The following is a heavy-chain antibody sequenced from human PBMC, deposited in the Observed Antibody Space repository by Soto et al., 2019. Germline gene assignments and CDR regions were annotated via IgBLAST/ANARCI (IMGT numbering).Heavy chain of an antibody. CDR1: GYTFLNHD. J-gene: IGHJ4*02. CDR3: ARGDQFGFGVDY. Sequence: ASVKVSCKASGYTFLNHDINWVRQAPGQGLEWMGWMVPDSGRTGYAKKYQGRVTMTRNTSTSTAYMELNSLTNEDTAVYYCARGDQFGFGVDYWGQGTLVTVSS. D-gene: IGHD3-10*01. CDR2: MVPDSGRT. V-gene: IGHV1-8*01.